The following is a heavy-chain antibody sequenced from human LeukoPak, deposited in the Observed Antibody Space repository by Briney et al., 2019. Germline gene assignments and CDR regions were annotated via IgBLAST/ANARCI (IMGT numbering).Heavy chain of an antibody. Sequence: PGGSLRLSCAVSGLTFSSSWMDWVRQAPGKGLEWVASINPDGNKKYSADSVKGRFTISRDNAENSLYLQMNSLRADDTAVYYCARSNYYTVDVWGQGTAVTVSS. J-gene: IGHJ6*02. V-gene: IGHV3-7*03. CDR2: INPDGNKK. CDR3: ARSNYYTVDV. CDR1: GLTFSSSW.